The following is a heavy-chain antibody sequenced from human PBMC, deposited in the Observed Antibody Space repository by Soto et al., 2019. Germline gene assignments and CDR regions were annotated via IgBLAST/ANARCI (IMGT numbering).Heavy chain of an antibody. CDR2: ISGSGGST. CDR1: GFTFSSYA. V-gene: IGHV3-23*01. J-gene: IGHJ4*02. D-gene: IGHD6-19*01. Sequence: WGSLRLSCAASGFTFSSYAMSWVRQAPGKGLEWVSAISGSGGSTYYADSVKGRFTISRDNSKNTLYLQMNSLRAEDTAVYYCAKSGLGGIAVAGTLPDYWGQGTLVTVSS. CDR3: AKSGLGGIAVAGTLPDY.